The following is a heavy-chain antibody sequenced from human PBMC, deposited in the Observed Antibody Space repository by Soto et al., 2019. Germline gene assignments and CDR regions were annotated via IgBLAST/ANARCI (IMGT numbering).Heavy chain of an antibody. J-gene: IGHJ5*02. CDR1: GASINDYY. CDR2: IYYSGTT. Sequence: SETLSLTCTVSGASINDYYWSWIRQAPGKGLEWIGYIYYSGTTHYNPSLKSRVTISLDTSKNQFSLKLSSVTAADTAVYYCARDDNWFDPWGQGTLVTVSS. V-gene: IGHV4-59*01. CDR3: ARDDNWFDP.